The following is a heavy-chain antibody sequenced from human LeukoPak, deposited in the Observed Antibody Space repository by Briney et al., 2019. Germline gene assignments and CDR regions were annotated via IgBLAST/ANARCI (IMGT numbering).Heavy chain of an antibody. D-gene: IGHD6-19*01. V-gene: IGHV3-23*01. Sequence: GGSLGLSCAASGFTFSVFGMSWVRQAPGKGLEWVSDIDDTGGTTYYADSVKGRSTISRGNSKSTLYLQVNSLRAEDTAVYYCAKGAGYRSSGWYFDHWGQGTLVTVSS. CDR3: AKGAGYRSSGWYFDH. J-gene: IGHJ4*02. CDR2: IDDTGGTT. CDR1: GFTFSVFG.